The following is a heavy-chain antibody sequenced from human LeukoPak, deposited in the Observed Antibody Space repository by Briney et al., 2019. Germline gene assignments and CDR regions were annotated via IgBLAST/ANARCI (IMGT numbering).Heavy chain of an antibody. J-gene: IGHJ4*02. CDR3: ARDRATLDYYDSSGVDY. CDR2: ISGSGGST. D-gene: IGHD3-22*01. CDR1: GFTFSSYA. Sequence: GGSLRLSCAASGFTFSSYAMSWVRRAPGKGLEWVSAISGSGGSTYYADSVKGRFTISRDNSKNTLYLQMNSLRAEDTAVYYCARDRATLDYYDSSGVDYWGQGTLVTVSS. V-gene: IGHV3-23*01.